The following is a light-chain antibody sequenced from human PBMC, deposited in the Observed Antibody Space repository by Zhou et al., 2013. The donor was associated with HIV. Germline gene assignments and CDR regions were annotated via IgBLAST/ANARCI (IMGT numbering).Light chain of an antibody. CDR1: QSISSW. V-gene: IGKV1-5*03. CDR2: KAS. Sequence: DIQMTQSPSTLSASVGDRVTITCRASQSISSWLAWYQQKPGKAPKLLIYKASTLESGVPSRFSGSGSATEFTLTISSLQPDDFATYYCQQYNIYSGTFGQGTKVEIK. CDR3: QQYNIYSGT. J-gene: IGKJ1*01.